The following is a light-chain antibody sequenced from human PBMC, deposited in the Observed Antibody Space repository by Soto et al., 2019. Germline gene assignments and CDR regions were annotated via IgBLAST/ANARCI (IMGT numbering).Light chain of an antibody. CDR1: SSDVGGYNY. CDR2: DVS. CDR3: CSYAGSYTEV. V-gene: IGLV2-11*01. Sequence: QSALTQPRSVSGSPGQSVTISCTGTSSDVGGYNYVSWYQQHPGKAPKLMIYDVSKRPSGVPDRFSGYKSGNTASLTISGLQDEDEADYYCCSYAGSYTEVFGTGTKVTVL. J-gene: IGLJ1*01.